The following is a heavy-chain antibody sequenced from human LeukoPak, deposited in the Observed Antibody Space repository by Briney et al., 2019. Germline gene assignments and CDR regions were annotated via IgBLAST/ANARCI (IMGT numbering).Heavy chain of an antibody. V-gene: IGHV3-23*01. CDR1: GFIFSNYA. CDR2: ISGSGSGT. D-gene: IGHD1-26*01. Sequence: GGSLRLSCAASGFIFSNYAISWVRQAPGKGLEWVSTISGSGSGTYYANSVRGRFTISRDNSKNTLYLQMNSLRAEDTAVYYCASGVGATGLGMDVWGQGTTVTVSS. CDR3: ASGVGATGLGMDV. J-gene: IGHJ6*02.